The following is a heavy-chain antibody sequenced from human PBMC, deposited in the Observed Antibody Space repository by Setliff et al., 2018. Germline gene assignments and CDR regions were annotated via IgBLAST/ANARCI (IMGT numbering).Heavy chain of an antibody. CDR3: AREHGYCSGGSCHYGMDV. D-gene: IGHD2-15*01. CDR1: GGTFSSYA. Sequence: SVKVSCKASGGTFSSYAISWVRQAPGQGLEWMGGIIPIFGTANYVQKFQGRVTITTDESTSTAYMELSSLRSEDTAVYYCAREHGYCSGGSCHYGMDVWGQGTTVTVSS. CDR2: IIPIFGTA. J-gene: IGHJ6*02. V-gene: IGHV1-69*05.